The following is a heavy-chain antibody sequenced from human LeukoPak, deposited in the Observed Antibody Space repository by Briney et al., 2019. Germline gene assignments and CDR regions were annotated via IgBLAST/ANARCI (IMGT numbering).Heavy chain of an antibody. CDR3: ARHPTKWELRLSLDY. CDR2: INHSGST. D-gene: IGHD1-26*01. Sequence: SETLSLTCAVYGGSVSGYYWSWIRQPPGKGLEWSGEINHSGSTNYNPSLKSRVVISVDTSKSQFSLNMTSVAAADTAVYYCARHPTKWELRLSLDYWGQGILVTVSS. J-gene: IGHJ4*02. V-gene: IGHV4-34*01. CDR1: GGSVSGYY.